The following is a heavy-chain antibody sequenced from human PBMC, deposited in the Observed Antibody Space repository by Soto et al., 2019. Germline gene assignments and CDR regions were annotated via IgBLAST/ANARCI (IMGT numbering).Heavy chain of an antibody. V-gene: IGHV4-59*08. Sequence: SETLSLTCTVSGGSISSYYWSWIRQPPGKGLEWIGYIYYSGSTNYNPSLKSRVTISVDTSKNQFSLKLSSVTAADTAVYYCARHDVPLAFTPLRYWGQGTLVTVSS. CDR2: IYYSGST. CDR3: ARHDVPLAFTPLRY. D-gene: IGHD3-16*01. CDR1: GGSISSYY. J-gene: IGHJ4*02.